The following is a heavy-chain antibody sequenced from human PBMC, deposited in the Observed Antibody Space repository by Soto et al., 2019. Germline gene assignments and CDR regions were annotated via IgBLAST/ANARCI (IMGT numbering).Heavy chain of an antibody. V-gene: IGHV5-10-1*01. CDR2: IDPSDSYT. CDR1: GYSFTSYW. D-gene: IGHD5-12*01. Sequence: PGESLKISCKVSGYSFTSYWISGVRQMPGKGLEWMGRIDPSDSYTNYSPSFQGHVTISADKSISTAYLQWSSLKASDTAMYYCASGGIVATIVGGMDVWGQGTTVTVSS. J-gene: IGHJ6*02. CDR3: ASGGIVATIVGGMDV.